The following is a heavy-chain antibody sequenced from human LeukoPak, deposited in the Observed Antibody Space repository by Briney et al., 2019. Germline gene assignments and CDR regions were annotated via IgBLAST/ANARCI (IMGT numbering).Heavy chain of an antibody. CDR3: ARCRRGYRYGFCFFDY. D-gene: IGHD5-18*01. J-gene: IGHJ4*02. Sequence: SETLSLTCAVYGGSFSGYYWSWLRQPPGKGLEWIGEINHSGSTNYNPSLKRRVTLSVHTSKKQFSLKLSSGTAADTAVDYCARCRRGYRYGFCFFDYWGQGTLLTVSS. CDR2: INHSGST. V-gene: IGHV4-34*01. CDR1: GGSFSGYY.